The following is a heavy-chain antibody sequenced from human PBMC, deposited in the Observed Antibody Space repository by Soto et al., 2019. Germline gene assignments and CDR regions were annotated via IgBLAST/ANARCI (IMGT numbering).Heavy chain of an antibody. CDR2: ISHNSDSF. V-gene: IGHV3-11*01. CDR1: GFSFGDYY. Sequence: GSLRLSCTASGFSFGDYYMSWIRQAPGKGLEWISYISHNSDSFYYADSVKGRFTVSRDNSKNSLFLQMDNLRAEDTAVYYCAREDLCTTGTCLLLRRKTNYFDYWGPGTQVTVSS. J-gene: IGHJ4*02. CDR3: AREDLCTTGTCLLLRRKTNYFDY. D-gene: IGHD2-8*01.